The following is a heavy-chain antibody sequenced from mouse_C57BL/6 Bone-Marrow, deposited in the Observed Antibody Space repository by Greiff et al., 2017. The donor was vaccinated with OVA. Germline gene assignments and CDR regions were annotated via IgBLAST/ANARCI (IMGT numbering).Heavy chain of an antibody. J-gene: IGHJ4*01. CDR2: IYPGDGDT. V-gene: IGHV1-80*01. CDR1: GYAFSSYW. Sequence: QVQLKQSGAELVKPGASVKISCKASGYAFSSYWMNWVKQRPGKGLEWIGQIYPGDGDTNYNGKFKGKATLTADKSSSTAYMQLSSLTSEDSAVYFCARRRNYGSPAMDYWGQGTSVTVSS. D-gene: IGHD1-1*01. CDR3: ARRRNYGSPAMDY.